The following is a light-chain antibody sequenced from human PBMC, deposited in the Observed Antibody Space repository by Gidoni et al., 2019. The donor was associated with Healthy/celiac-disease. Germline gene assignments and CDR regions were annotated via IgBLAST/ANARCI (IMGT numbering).Light chain of an antibody. CDR2: GAS. Sequence: SVSPGERATLPCRASQSVSSNLAWYQQKPGQAPRLLIYGASTRATGIPARFSGSGSGTEFILTISSLQSEDFAVYYCQQYNNWPRSTFGQGTKLEIK. J-gene: IGKJ2*02. V-gene: IGKV3-15*01. CDR3: QQYNNWPRST. CDR1: QSVSSN.